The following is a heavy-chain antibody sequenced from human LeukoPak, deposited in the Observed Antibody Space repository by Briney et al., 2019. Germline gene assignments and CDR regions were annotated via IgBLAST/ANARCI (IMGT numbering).Heavy chain of an antibody. Sequence: GGSLRLSCATSGFTFVSYAMTWVRQAPGKGLEWVSAINGGGDTTYYADSVKGRFTVSRDRSTNTLFLQMSSLRAEDSGMYYCATDYDSSGHAYYGMDVWGKGTTVTVSS. D-gene: IGHD3-22*01. J-gene: IGHJ6*04. CDR3: ATDYDSSGHAYYGMDV. CDR2: INGGGDTT. V-gene: IGHV3-23*01. CDR1: GFTFVSYA.